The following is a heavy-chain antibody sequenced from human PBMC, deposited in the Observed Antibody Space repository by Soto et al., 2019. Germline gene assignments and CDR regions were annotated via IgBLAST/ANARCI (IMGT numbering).Heavy chain of an antibody. V-gene: IGHV4-59*01. D-gene: IGHD3-22*01. CDR1: GASISSYY. CDR2: IYFRGTT. Sequence: SETLFLTCTASGASISSYYWDLIRQPPGKGLEWIGYIYFRGTTNYNPSLKSRVTMSADTSKNQFSLKLNSVTAADTAVYYCARMNYYDTSGYPFDYWGQGMMVTVS. CDR3: ARMNYYDTSGYPFDY. J-gene: IGHJ4*02.